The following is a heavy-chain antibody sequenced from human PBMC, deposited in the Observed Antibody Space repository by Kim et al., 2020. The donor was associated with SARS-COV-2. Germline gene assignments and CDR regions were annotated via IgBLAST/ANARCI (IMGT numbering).Heavy chain of an antibody. Sequence: GGSLRLSCAASGFTFSSYSMNWVRQAPGKGLEWVSSISSRSSYIYYADSVKGRFTISRDNAKNSLYLQMNSLRAEDTAVYYCAREKYSSSSVPFDYWGQGTLVTVSS. CDR1: GFTFSSYS. D-gene: IGHD6-6*01. CDR3: AREKYSSSSVPFDY. CDR2: ISSRSSYI. V-gene: IGHV3-21*01. J-gene: IGHJ4*02.